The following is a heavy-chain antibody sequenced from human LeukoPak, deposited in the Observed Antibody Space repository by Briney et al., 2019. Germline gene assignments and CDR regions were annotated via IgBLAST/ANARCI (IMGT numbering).Heavy chain of an antibody. CDR2: INHGGSDK. CDR3: TRDRSRAEDD. D-gene: IGHD1-14*01. J-gene: IGHJ4*02. Sequence: AGALTLSCAASGFTISDHWRSWVRRAAGKGLEWVANINHGGSDKYYVDSVKGRFTISRDNANNLLQLQINILTADATDSYYCTRDRSRAEDDWGQGTLVPVAS. V-gene: IGHV3-7*01. CDR1: GFTISDHW.